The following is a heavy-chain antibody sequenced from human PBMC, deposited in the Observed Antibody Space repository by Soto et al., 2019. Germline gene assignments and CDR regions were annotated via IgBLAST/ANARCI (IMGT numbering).Heavy chain of an antibody. CDR2: INPNSGGT. D-gene: IGHD3-16*01. V-gene: IGHV1-2*02. Sequence: ASVKVSCKASGYTFSDYYIHWVRQAPGQGLEWMGWINPNSGGTKYAPKFQGGVTMTRDTSITTAYMELSRLRSGDTAVYYCAREPATAKPEGVDFWCRGTLVTVSS. J-gene: IGHJ4*02. CDR3: AREPATAKPEGVDF. CDR1: GYTFSDYY.